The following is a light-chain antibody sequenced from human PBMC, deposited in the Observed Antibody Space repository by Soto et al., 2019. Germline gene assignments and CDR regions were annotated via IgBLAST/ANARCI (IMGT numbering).Light chain of an antibody. CDR1: SSNIGSNT. V-gene: IGLV1-44*01. Sequence: QSVLTQPPSASGTPGQIVAISCSGSSSNIGSNTVAWYQQLPGTAPKLLIYSTSQRSSGVPGRFSGSKSGASASLSISGLQSEDEANYYSAAWADRLHVYVFGPGTKVTVL. J-gene: IGLJ1*01. CDR3: AAWADRLHVYV. CDR2: STS.